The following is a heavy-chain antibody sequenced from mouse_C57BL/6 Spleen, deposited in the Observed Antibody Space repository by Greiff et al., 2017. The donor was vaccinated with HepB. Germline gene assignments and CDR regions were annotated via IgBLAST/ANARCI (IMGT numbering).Heavy chain of an antibody. Sequence: QVQLQQPGAELVRPGSSVKLSCKASGYTFTSYWMHWVKQRPIQGLEWIGNIEPSDSETHYNQKFKDKATLTVDKSSSTAYMQLSSLTSEDSAVYYCARGGVFMTTVVASSYFDVWGTGTTVTVSS. CDR2: IEPSDSET. CDR1: GYTFTSYW. D-gene: IGHD1-1*01. V-gene: IGHV1-52*01. J-gene: IGHJ1*03. CDR3: ARGGVFMTTVVASSYFDV.